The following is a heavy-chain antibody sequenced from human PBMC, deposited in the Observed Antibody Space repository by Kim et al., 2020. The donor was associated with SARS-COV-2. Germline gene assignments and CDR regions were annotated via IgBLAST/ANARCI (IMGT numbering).Heavy chain of an antibody. J-gene: IGHJ4*02. Sequence: KRRVTIAVDTSENQFSLKLSSVTAADTAVYYCARTAYYYDSSGPLVPFDYWGQGTLVTVSS. V-gene: IGHV4-31*02. D-gene: IGHD3-22*01. CDR3: ARTAYYYDSSGPLVPFDY.